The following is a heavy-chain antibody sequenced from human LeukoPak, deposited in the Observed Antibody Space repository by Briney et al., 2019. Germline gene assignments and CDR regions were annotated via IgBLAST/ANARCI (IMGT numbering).Heavy chain of an antibody. CDR2: ISGYNGNT. CDR3: ARDYCSSTSCYLDY. CDR1: GYTFSSHG. J-gene: IGHJ4*02. Sequence: GASVKVSCKASGYTFSSHGFSWVRQAPGQGLEWMGWISGYNGNTNYAQKLQGRVTMTTGTSTRTAYMELRSLRSDDTAVYYCARDYCSSTSCYLDYWGQGTLVTVSS. D-gene: IGHD2-2*01. V-gene: IGHV1-18*01.